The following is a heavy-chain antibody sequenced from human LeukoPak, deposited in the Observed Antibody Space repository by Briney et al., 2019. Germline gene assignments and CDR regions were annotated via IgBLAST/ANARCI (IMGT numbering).Heavy chain of an antibody. D-gene: IGHD6-19*01. CDR3: ARSRDSSGWYPFQH. V-gene: IGHV3-53*01. CDR1: GFTVSSNNNY. CDR2: IYTGDRT. Sequence: GGSLRRSCAASGFTVSSNNNYMSWVRQAPGKGPEWVSVIYTGDRTDYADFVKGRFTISRDNSKNTLYLQMNSLRAEDTAVYYCARSRDSSGWYPFQHWGQGTLVTVSS. J-gene: IGHJ1*01.